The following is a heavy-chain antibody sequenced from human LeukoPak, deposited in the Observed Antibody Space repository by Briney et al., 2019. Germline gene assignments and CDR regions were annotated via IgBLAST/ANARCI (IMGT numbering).Heavy chain of an antibody. CDR3: ASYYYDSSGYMPLAY. Sequence: GGSLRLSCAASGFTFSSYWMNWVRQAPGKGLEWVSSISSGSSYIYYADSVKGRFTISRDNAKNSLYLQMNSLRVEDTAVYYCASYYYDSSGYMPLAYWGQGTLVTVSS. D-gene: IGHD3-22*01. CDR2: ISSGSSYI. J-gene: IGHJ4*02. V-gene: IGHV3-21*01. CDR1: GFTFSSYW.